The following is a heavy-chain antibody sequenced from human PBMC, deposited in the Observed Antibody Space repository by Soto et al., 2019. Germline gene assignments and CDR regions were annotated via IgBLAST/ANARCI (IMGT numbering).Heavy chain of an antibody. CDR2: ISAYNGNT. D-gene: IGHD3-22*01. J-gene: IGHJ3*02. Sequence: ASVKVSCKASGYTFTSYGISWARQAPGQGLEWMGWISAYNGNTNYAQKLQGRVTMTTDTSTSTAYMELRSLRSDDTAVYYCARGQYYYDSSGYSDAFDIWGQGTMVTVSS. CDR3: ARGQYYYDSSGYSDAFDI. V-gene: IGHV1-18*04. CDR1: GYTFTSYG.